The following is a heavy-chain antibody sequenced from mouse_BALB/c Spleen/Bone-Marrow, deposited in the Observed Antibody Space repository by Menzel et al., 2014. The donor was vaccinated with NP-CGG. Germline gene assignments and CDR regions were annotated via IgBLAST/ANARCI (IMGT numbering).Heavy chain of an antibody. CDR3: ARRGDYYGAMDY. J-gene: IGHJ4*01. V-gene: IGHV1S81*02. D-gene: IGHD1-1*01. CDR1: GYTFTNYW. Sequence: QVQLQQSGAELAKPGASVKLSCEASGYTFTNYWMHWVNQRPGQGLEWIGEINPTNGRSNYDEKFKSKATLTVDKSSSTAYMQLSSLTSEDSAVYYCARRGDYYGAMDYWGQGTSVTVSS. CDR2: INPTNGRS.